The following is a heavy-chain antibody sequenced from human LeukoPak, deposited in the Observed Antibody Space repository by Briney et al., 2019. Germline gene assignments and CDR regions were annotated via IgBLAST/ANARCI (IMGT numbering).Heavy chain of an antibody. D-gene: IGHD6-13*01. Sequence: GGSLRLSCAASGFTFSSYWMHWVRQAPGKGLVWVSRINSDGSGTSYADSVKGRFTISRDNAKNTLYLQMNSLRAEDTAVYYCARGYSSSWYLYYYYGMDVWGQGTTVTVSS. CDR1: GFTFSSYW. CDR3: ARGYSSSWYLYYYYGMDV. J-gene: IGHJ6*02. CDR2: INSDGSGT. V-gene: IGHV3-74*01.